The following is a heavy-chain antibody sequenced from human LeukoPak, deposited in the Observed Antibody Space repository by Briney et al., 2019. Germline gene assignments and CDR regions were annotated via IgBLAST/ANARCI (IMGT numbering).Heavy chain of an antibody. CDR1: GGTFSSYA. J-gene: IGHJ4*02. CDR2: IIPIFGTA. D-gene: IGHD3-22*01. Sequence: GASVKVSCKASGGTFSSYAISWVRQAPGQGLEWMGGIIPIFGTANYAQKFQGRITITADESTSTAYMELSSLRSEDTAVYYCARSGPPEGSGYYFDYWGQGTLVTVSS. V-gene: IGHV1-69*13. CDR3: ARSGPPEGSGYYFDY.